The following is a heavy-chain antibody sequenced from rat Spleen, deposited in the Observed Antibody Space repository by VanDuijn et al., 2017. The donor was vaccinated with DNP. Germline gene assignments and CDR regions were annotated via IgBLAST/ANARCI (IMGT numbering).Heavy chain of an antibody. Sequence: EVQLVESGGGVVRPGRSLQVSCAASGFTFSDYYMAWVRQAPTKGLEWVAYISYDGGSTYYGDSVKGRFTISRDNAKSTLYLQMNSLRSEDMATYYCARHGGLFLDYWGQGVMVTVSS. D-gene: IGHD1-6*01. CDR1: GFTFSDYY. CDR2: ISYDGGST. J-gene: IGHJ2*01. CDR3: ARHGGLFLDY. V-gene: IGHV5-22*01.